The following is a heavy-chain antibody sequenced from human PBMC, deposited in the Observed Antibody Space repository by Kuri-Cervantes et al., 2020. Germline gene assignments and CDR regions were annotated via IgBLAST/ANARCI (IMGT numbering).Heavy chain of an antibody. J-gene: IGHJ4*02. D-gene: IGHD4-17*01. V-gene: IGHV1-2*02. Sequence: ASVKVSCKASGYTFTGYYMHWVRQAPGQGLEWMGWINPNSGDTNYAQKFQGRVTMTRDTSISTAYMELSRLRSDDTAVYYCASLSGDYVFDYWGQGTLVTVSS. CDR3: ASLSGDYVFDY. CDR2: INPNSGDT. CDR1: GYTFTGYY.